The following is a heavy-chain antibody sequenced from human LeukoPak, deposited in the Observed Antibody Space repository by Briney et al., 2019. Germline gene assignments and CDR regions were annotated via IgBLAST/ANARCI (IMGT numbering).Heavy chain of an antibody. D-gene: IGHD4-23*01. V-gene: IGHV4-39*01. J-gene: IGHJ6*03. CDR2: IYYSGST. Sequence: SETLSLTCTVSGGSISSSSYYWGWIRQPPGKGLEWIGSIYYSGSTYYNPSLKSRVTISVGTSKNQFSLKLSSVTAADTAVYYCARHEASVGPLLYYYYYMDVWGKGTTVTVSS. CDR3: ARHEASVGPLLYYYYYMDV. CDR1: GGSISSSSYY.